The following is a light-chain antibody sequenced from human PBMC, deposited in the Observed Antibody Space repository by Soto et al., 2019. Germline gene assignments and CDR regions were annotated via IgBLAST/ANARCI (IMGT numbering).Light chain of an antibody. CDR1: QSISTN. Sequence: ETLITQSPSNLSLSPGETATLSWRARQSISTNLAWYQQKLGQAPRLLIYGASTRATGIPVRFSGSGSGTEFTLTISSLQSEDVAVYYCQQYHNWPPITFGQGTRLEIK. CDR3: QQYHNWPPIT. J-gene: IGKJ5*01. V-gene: IGKV3D-15*01. CDR2: GAS.